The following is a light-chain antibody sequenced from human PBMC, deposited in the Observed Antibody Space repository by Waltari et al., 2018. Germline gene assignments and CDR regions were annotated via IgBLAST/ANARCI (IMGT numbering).Light chain of an antibody. CDR1: HRVSSN. J-gene: IGKJ4*01. V-gene: IGKV3-11*01. CDR2: YVS. Sequence: EIVLTQSPVTLSLSPGQSATLSCRTSHRVSSNLAWYQEKPGQTPRLLIYYVSNRATGIPARFSGSGSGTDFTLTISSLEPEDFAVYYCQQRSTRPLTFGGGTKVEIK. CDR3: QQRSTRPLT.